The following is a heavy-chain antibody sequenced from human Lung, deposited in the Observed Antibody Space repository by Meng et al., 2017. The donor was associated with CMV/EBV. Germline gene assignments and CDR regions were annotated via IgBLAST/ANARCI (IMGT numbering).Heavy chain of an antibody. CDR2: ILYDGSYK. CDR3: AKMVRHFAPGGGFDY. CDR1: GFTFSSYG. D-gene: IGHD4/OR15-4a*01. Sequence: GESLKISCAASGFTFSSYGMHWVRQAPGKGLEWVAFILYDGSYKYSADSVKGRFTISRDNSKNTLYLQMNSLSAEDTAVYYCAKMVRHFAPGGGFDYWGQGTLVXVSS. V-gene: IGHV3-30*02. J-gene: IGHJ4*02.